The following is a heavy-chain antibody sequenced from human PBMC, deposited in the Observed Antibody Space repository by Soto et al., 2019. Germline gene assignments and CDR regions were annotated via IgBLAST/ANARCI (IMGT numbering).Heavy chain of an antibody. V-gene: IGHV4-61*01. J-gene: IGHJ6*02. CDR3: AREDRLEWLLVGYGMDV. CDR2: IYYSGST. Sequence: SETRSLTCTVSGGSVSSGSYYWSWIRQPPGKGLEWIGYIYYSGSTNYNPSLKSRVTISVDTSKNQFSLKLSSVTAADTAVYYCAREDRLEWLLVGYGMDVWGQGTTVTVSS. D-gene: IGHD3-3*01. CDR1: GGSVSSGSYY.